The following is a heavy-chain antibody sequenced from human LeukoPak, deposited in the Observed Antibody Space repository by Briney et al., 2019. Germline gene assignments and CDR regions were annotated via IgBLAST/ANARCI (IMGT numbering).Heavy chain of an antibody. CDR2: ISSSSSYI. D-gene: IGHD6-13*01. CDR1: GFTFSSYE. V-gene: IGHV3-21*01. CDR3: ARRGQQQDY. Sequence: GGSLRLSCAASGFTFSSYEMNWVRQAPGKGLEWVSSISSSSSYIYYADSVKGRCTISRDNAKNSLYLQMNSLRAEDTAVYYCARRGQQQDYWGQGTLVTVSS. J-gene: IGHJ4*02.